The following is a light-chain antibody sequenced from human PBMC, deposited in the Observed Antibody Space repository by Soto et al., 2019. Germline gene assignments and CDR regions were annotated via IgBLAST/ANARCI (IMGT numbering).Light chain of an antibody. CDR2: GAS. Sequence: EVVLTQSPGTLSLSPVQRATLSCRAIESISRDYLAWYQQRLGQAPRLLIYGASSGATGIPDRFSGSGSGTDFTLTISRLKSEDFAVYYCQQYKNWPEINFGNGKQLEIK. CDR1: ESISRDY. J-gene: IGKJ5*01. V-gene: IGKV3-20*01. CDR3: QQYKNWPEIN.